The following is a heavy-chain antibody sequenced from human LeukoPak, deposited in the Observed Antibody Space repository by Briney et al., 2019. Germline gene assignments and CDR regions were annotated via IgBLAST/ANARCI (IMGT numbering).Heavy chain of an antibody. CDR3: ARDPIKRGYYFDY. CDR2: ISSSRYI. D-gene: IGHD3-10*01. J-gene: IGHJ4*02. Sequence: GGSLRLSCAASGFTFSSYSMNWVRQAPGKGLEWVSSISSSRYIYYADSVKGRFTISRDNAKNSLYLQMNSLRAEDTAVYYCARDPIKRGYYFDYWGQGTLVTVSS. CDR1: GFTFSSYS. V-gene: IGHV3-21*01.